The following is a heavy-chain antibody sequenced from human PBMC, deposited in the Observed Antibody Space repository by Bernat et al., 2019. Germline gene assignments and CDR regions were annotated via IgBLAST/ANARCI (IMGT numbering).Heavy chain of an antibody. Sequence: DVQLVQSGGDLVQPGGSLRLSCAASGIIVSNYFMTWVRQAPGKGLECISILYTGGTAYYADSVKGRFIISRDISRNTLYLQMSSLGSEDTAVYYCAKGGGTSGYEFDSWGQGTLVTVSS. CDR1: GIIVSNYF. V-gene: IGHV3-66*01. CDR2: LYTGGTA. D-gene: IGHD3-22*01. CDR3: AKGGGTSGYEFDS. J-gene: IGHJ4*02.